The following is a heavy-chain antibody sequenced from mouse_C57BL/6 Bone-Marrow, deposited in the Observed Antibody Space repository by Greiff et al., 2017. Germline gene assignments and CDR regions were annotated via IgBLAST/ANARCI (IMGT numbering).Heavy chain of an antibody. D-gene: IGHD2-4*01. CDR2: INPNNGGT. Sequence: VQLQQSGPELVKPGASVKISCKASGYTFTDYYMNWVKQSHGKSLEWIGNINPNNGGTSYNQKFKGKATLTVDKSSSTAYMELRSLTSEDSAVYYGAKIYYDYDWFAYWGQGTLVTVSA. CDR3: AKIYYDYDWFAY. J-gene: IGHJ3*01. V-gene: IGHV1-26*01. CDR1: GYTFTDYY.